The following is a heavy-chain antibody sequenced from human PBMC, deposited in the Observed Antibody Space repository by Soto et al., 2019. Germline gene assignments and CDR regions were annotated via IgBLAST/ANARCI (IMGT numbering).Heavy chain of an antibody. V-gene: IGHV3-7*01. CDR3: ASRVLLAGIYPDAFDI. CDR2: RKQEGSEK. CDR1: GFTFSGYW. Sequence: EVQLVESGGGLVQPGGSLRLSCAAAGFTFSGYWMSWVRQAPWKGLEWVANRKQEGSEKDYVDSVKGRFTSSRGNAKNSLYLQTDSLRAEDTAGYYGASRVLLAGIYPDAFDIWGQGTMVTVS. J-gene: IGHJ3*02. D-gene: IGHD6-19*01.